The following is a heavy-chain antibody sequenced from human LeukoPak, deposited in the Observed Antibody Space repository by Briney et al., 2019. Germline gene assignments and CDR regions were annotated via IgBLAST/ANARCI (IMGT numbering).Heavy chain of an antibody. V-gene: IGHV3-30*04. CDR2: ISYDGSNK. D-gene: IGHD3-22*01. J-gene: IGHJ5*02. CDR1: GFTFSSYA. CDR3: ARDRMIVVHNWLDP. Sequence: SLRLSCAASGFTFSSYAMHWVRQAPGKGLEWVAVISYDGSNKYYADSVKGRFTISRDNSKNTLYLQMNSLRAEDTAVYYCARDRMIVVHNWLDPWGQGTLVTVSS.